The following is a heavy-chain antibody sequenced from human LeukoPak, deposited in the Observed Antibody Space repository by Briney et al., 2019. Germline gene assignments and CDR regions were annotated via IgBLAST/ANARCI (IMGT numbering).Heavy chain of an antibody. CDR1: GGSISSYY. CDR2: IYYSGST. CDR3: ARGNGGNSFDY. Sequence: SETLSLTCTVSGGSISSYYWGWIRQPPGKGLEWIGNIYYSGSTNYNPSLKSRVTISVDTSENQFSLKLSSVTAADTAVYYCARGNGGNSFDYWGQGTLVTVSS. V-gene: IGHV4-59*01. D-gene: IGHD4-23*01. J-gene: IGHJ4*02.